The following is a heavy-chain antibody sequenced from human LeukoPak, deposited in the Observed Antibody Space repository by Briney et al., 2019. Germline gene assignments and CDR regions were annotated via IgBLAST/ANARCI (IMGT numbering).Heavy chain of an antibody. J-gene: IGHJ6*03. Sequence: SETLSLTCTVSGGSISSRSDYWCWIRQTPGKGLEWIGNLDSSRSTYYNPSLKSRVTIAVATSKNQFPLNLRSVTAAETAIYFCSRSHDYGGLYLYYYMDVWGKGNTVTVSS. V-gene: IGHV4-39*01. CDR1: GGSISSRSDY. CDR2: LDSSRST. D-gene: IGHD4-23*01. CDR3: SRSHDYGGLYLYYYMDV.